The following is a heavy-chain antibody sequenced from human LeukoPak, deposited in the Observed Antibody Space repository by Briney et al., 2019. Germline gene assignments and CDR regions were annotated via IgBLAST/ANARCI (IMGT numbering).Heavy chain of an antibody. CDR3: VRERSERAFDI. Sequence: GGSLRLSCAGSGFTFISYWMSWVRQAPGKGLEWVASIKQDGSEKYYVDSVKGRFTISRDNAKNSIYLQMNSLRAEDTAFYYCVRERSERAFDIWGQGTMVTVFS. J-gene: IGHJ3*02. CDR1: GFTFISYW. V-gene: IGHV3-7*01. CDR2: IKQDGSEK. D-gene: IGHD3-3*01.